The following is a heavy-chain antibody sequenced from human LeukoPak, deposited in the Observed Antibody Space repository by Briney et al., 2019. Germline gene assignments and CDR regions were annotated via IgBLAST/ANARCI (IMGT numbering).Heavy chain of an antibody. CDR1: GGSISSYF. CDR3: ARVVLEGYYFDY. D-gene: IGHD4/OR15-4a*01. Sequence: PSETLSLTCTVSGGSISSYFWSWIRQPPGKGLEYIGYIYYSGTTNYNPSLKSRVTISVDTSKNQFSLKLTSVTAADTAVYYCARVVLEGYYFDYWGQGTLVTVSS. V-gene: IGHV4-59*08. CDR2: IYYSGTT. J-gene: IGHJ4*02.